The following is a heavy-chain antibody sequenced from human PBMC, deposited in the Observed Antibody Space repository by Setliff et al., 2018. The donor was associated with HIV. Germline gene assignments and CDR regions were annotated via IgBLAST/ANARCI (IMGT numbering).Heavy chain of an antibody. Sequence: PSETLSLTCTVSGGSISSHFWGWIRQPPGKGLEWIGSIYYSGSTNYNPSLKSRVTISVVTSKNQFSLKLSSVTAADTAVYYCARGTLYYDYVWGTPFPFDYWGQGTLVTVSS. V-gene: IGHV4-59*11. CDR2: IYYSGST. CDR3: ARGTLYYDYVWGTPFPFDY. D-gene: IGHD3-16*01. J-gene: IGHJ4*02. CDR1: GGSISSHF.